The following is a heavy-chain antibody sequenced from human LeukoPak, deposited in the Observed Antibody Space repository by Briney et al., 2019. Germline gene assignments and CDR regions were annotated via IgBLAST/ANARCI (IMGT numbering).Heavy chain of an antibody. Sequence: SETLSLTCTVSGGSISSHYWSRIRQPPGKGLEWIGYIYYSGSTNYNPSLKSRVTISVDTSKNQFSLKLSSVTAADTAVYYCARRDYMDVWGKGTTVTVSS. CDR3: ARRDYMDV. J-gene: IGHJ6*03. V-gene: IGHV4-59*11. CDR1: GGSISSHY. CDR2: IYYSGST.